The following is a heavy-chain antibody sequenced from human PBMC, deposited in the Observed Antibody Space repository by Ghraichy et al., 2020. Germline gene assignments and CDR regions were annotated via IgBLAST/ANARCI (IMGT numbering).Heavy chain of an antibody. CDR1: GFTFSSYA. D-gene: IGHD3-16*02. J-gene: IGHJ4*02. CDR3: AKEGTQANYVWGSYRPDSFDY. Sequence: GGSLRLSCAASGFTFSSYAMSWVRQAPGKGLEWVSAISGSGVSTYYADSVKGRFTISRDNSKNTLYLQMNSLRAEDTAVYYCAKEGTQANYVWGSYRPDSFDYWGQGTLVTVSS. V-gene: IGHV3-23*01. CDR2: ISGSGVST.